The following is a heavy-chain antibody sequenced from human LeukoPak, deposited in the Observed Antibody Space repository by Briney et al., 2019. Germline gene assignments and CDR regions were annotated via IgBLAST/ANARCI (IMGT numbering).Heavy chain of an antibody. V-gene: IGHV4-30-4*01. CDR3: ANYYGSGSYYNWFDP. CDR1: GGSISSGDYY. J-gene: IGHJ5*02. CDR2: IYYSGST. Sequence: PSETLSLTCTVSGGSISSGDYYWRWIRQPPGKGLEWIGYIYYSGSTYYNPSLKSRVTISVDTSKNQFSLKLSSVTAADPAVYYCANYYGSGSYYNWFDPWGQGTLVTVSS. D-gene: IGHD3-10*01.